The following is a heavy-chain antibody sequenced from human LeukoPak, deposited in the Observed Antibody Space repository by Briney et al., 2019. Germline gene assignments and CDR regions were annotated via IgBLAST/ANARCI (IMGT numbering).Heavy chain of an antibody. CDR1: GGSISSSSYY. CDR3: GGMAGMDWGGYFDL. V-gene: IGHV4-39*01. CDR2: IYYSGST. J-gene: IGHJ2*01. D-gene: IGHD6-19*01. Sequence: SETLSLTFTVSGGSISSSSYYWGWVRQPPGKGLEWIGIIYYSGSTYYNPSLKSRVTISVDTSKNQFSLRLTSVTAADTAVHYCGGMAGMDWGGYFDLWGRGILVTVSS.